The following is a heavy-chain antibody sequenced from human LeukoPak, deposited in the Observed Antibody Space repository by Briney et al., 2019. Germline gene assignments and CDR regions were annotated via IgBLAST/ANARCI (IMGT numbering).Heavy chain of an antibody. Sequence: GGSLRLSCAASGFTFSSYAMHWVRQAPGKGLEWVAVISYDGSNKYYADSVKGRFTISRDNSKNTLYLQMNSLRAEDTAVYYCARDIHHPQSRYYGGTDYWGQGTLVTVSS. CDR2: ISYDGSNK. CDR3: ARDIHHPQSRYYGGTDY. J-gene: IGHJ4*02. V-gene: IGHV3-30*04. D-gene: IGHD4-23*01. CDR1: GFTFSSYA.